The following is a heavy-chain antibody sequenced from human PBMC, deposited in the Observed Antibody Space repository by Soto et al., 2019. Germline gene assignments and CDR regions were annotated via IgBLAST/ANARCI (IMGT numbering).Heavy chain of an antibody. CDR2: VNSDGSST. CDR3: ARGWKGGMDV. J-gene: IGHJ6*02. Sequence: EVQLVESGGGSVQPGGSLRLSCAASGFTFSSYWMHWVRQAPGKGLVWVSRVNSDGSSTNYADSVKGRFTISRDNAKSTLYRQMNSPGAEDTAVYYCARGWKGGMDVWGQGTTVTVSS. V-gene: IGHV3-74*01. D-gene: IGHD1-1*01. CDR1: GFTFSSYW.